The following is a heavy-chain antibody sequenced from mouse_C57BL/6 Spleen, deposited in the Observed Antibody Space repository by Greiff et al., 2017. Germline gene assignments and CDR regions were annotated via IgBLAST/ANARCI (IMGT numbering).Heavy chain of an antibody. CDR2: INAGGSYT. V-gene: IGHV5-4*03. CDR3: ARAGYDYGGGFAY. CDR1: GFTFSSYA. D-gene: IGHD2-4*01. Sequence: EVMLVESGGGLVKPGGSLKLSCAASGFTFSSYAMSWVRQTPEKRLEWVATINAGGSYTYYPDNVKGRFTLSRDNAKSNLYLQMSHLKSEDSAMYYCARAGYDYGGGFAYWGQGTLVTVSA. J-gene: IGHJ3*01.